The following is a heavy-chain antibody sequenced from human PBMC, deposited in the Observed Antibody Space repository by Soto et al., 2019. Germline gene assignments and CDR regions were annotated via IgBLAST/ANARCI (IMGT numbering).Heavy chain of an antibody. J-gene: IGHJ6*02. D-gene: IGHD6-6*01. V-gene: IGHV6-1*01. Sequence: SQTLSLTCAISGDSVSSNSAAWNWIRQSPSRCLEWLGRTYYRSHWYNDYAVSVTSRITINPDTSKNKFSLQLNSVTPEDTAVYYCARDGSPGEQLVYYDGMDVWGQGTTVTVSS. CDR1: GDSVSSNSAA. CDR3: ARDGSPGEQLVYYDGMDV. CDR2: TYYRSHWYN.